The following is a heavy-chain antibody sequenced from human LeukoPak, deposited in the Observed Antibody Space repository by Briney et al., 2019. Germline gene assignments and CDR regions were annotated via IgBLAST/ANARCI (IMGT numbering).Heavy chain of an antibody. CDR3: AKDRSSRSYYGVLYFDY. CDR1: GFTFSSYA. V-gene: IGHV3-23*01. D-gene: IGHD1-26*01. Sequence: GGPLRLSCAASGFTFSSYAMSWLRQAPGEGVEWVSAISGSGGSTYYADTVKSRFTISRDNSKNTLYLQMNSLRAEDTAVYYCAKDRSSRSYYGVLYFDYWGQGTLVTVSS. J-gene: IGHJ4*02. CDR2: ISGSGGST.